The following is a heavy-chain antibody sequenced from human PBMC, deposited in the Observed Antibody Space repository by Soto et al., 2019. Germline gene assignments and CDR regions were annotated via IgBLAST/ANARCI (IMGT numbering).Heavy chain of an antibody. Sequence: QVQLQQWGAGLLKPSETLSLTCAVYGGSFRGYYWSWIRQPPGKGLEWIGEINPSGSTNYNPSLKRRVTISVDTSKNQISLKLSSVTVADTAVYHCARGSIAAGGGAFDIWGQGTMVTVSS. CDR2: INPSGST. CDR3: ARGSIAAGGGAFDI. J-gene: IGHJ3*02. V-gene: IGHV4-34*01. D-gene: IGHD6-13*01. CDR1: GGSFRGYY.